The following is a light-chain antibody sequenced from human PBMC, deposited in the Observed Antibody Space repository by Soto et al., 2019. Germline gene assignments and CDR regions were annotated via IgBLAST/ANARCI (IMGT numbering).Light chain of an antibody. CDR1: QSVSSY. V-gene: IGKV3-11*01. J-gene: IGKJ4*01. CDR3: QRYNNWPLT. Sequence: EIVLTQSPATLSLSPGERATLFCRASQSVSSYLAWYQQKPGQAPRLLIYDASNRATGIPARFSGSRSGTEFTLTINSLQSEDFAVYYCQRYNNWPLTFGGGTKVDIK. CDR2: DAS.